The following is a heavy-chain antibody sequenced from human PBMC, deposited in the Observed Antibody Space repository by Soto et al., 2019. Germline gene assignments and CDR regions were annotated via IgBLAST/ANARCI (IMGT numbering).Heavy chain of an antibody. V-gene: IGHV4-59*12. CDR1: DSSISGCY. CDR2: IYYSGST. CDR3: ARDSSGWYGTHDY. D-gene: IGHD6-19*01. J-gene: IGHJ4*02. Sequence: SGTVSLTCIVADSSISGCYWSWIRQPPGKGLEWIGYIYYSGSTNYNPSLKSRVTISVDTSKNQFSLKLSSVTAADTAVYYCARDSSGWYGTHDYWGQGTLVTVSS.